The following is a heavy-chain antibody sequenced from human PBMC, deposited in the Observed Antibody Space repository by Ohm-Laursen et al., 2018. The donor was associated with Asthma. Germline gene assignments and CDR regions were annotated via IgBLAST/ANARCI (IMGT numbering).Heavy chain of an antibody. D-gene: IGHD3-22*01. Sequence: SLRLSCTASGFTFSNAWMSWVRQAPGKGLEWVGRIKSKTDGGTTDYAAPVKGRFTISRDDSKNTLYLQMNSLKTEDTAVYYCTTGRHYYDSSGFLLGVEDKYYYYGMDVWGQGTTVTVSS. CDR2: IKSKTDGGTT. J-gene: IGHJ6*02. CDR3: TTGRHYYDSSGFLLGVEDKYYYYGMDV. V-gene: IGHV3-15*01. CDR1: GFTFSNAW.